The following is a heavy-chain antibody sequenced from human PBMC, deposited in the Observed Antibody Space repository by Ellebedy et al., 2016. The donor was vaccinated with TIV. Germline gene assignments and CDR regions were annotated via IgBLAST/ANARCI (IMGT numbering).Heavy chain of an antibody. J-gene: IGHJ4*02. V-gene: IGHV3-33*01. CDR2: LWSDGSNK. CDR3: ARHDYGSGSYYSPEFDY. Sequence: GESLKISXAASGFTFSSYVMHWVRQAPGKGLGWVAVLWSDGSNKAYADSVKGRFTISRDTSKNTLYLQMNSLRAEDTAVYYCARHDYGSGSYYSPEFDYWGQGTLVTVSS. CDR1: GFTFSSYV. D-gene: IGHD3-10*01.